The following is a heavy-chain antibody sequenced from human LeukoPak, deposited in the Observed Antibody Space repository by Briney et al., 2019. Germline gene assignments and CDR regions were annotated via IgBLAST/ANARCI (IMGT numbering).Heavy chain of an antibody. V-gene: IGHV3-53*01. CDR1: GFTVITND. J-gene: IGHJ4*02. CDR2: VYIDGNT. CDR3: ARGVEPLAANTLAY. D-gene: IGHD1-14*01. Sequence: GRSLRLSCAASGFTVITNDMTSVRQAPGKGLECVSVVYIDGNTKYADSVQGRFTISRDNSKNTLYLEMNSLSPDDTAVYYCARGVEPLAANTLAYWGQGTLVTVSS.